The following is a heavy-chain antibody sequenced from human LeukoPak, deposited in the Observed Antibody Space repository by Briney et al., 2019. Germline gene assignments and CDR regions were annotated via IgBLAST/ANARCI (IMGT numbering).Heavy chain of an antibody. V-gene: IGHV1-2*02. CDR3: GRGTYCSGGSCYSFDY. CDR2: NPNSGDT. Sequence: NPNSGDTNYAQKFQGRVAMTRDTSISTAYMELGRLTSDDTAVYYCGRGTYCSGGSCYSFDYWGQGTLVTVSS. D-gene: IGHD2-15*01. J-gene: IGHJ4*02.